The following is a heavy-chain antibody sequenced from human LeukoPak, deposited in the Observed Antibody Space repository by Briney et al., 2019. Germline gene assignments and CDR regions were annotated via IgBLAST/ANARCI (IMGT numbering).Heavy chain of an antibody. Sequence: TSETLSLTCTVSGGSISSGSYYWSWIRQPPGKGLEWPGYIYYSGSTNYNPSLKSRVTISVDTSKNQFSLKLTSVTAADTAVYYCARMPGSSTGFDYWGRGTLVTVSS. V-gene: IGHV4-61*01. CDR3: ARMPGSSTGFDY. CDR1: GGSISSGSYY. CDR2: IYYSGST. D-gene: IGHD6-6*01. J-gene: IGHJ4*02.